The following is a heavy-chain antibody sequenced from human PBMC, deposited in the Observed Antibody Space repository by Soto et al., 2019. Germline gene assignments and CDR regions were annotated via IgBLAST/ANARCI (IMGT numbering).Heavy chain of an antibody. CDR1: GFTFSSYA. V-gene: IGHV3-23*01. D-gene: IGHD5-12*01. Sequence: EVQLLESGGGLVQPGGSLRLSCAASGFTFSSYAMSWVRQAPGKGLEWVSAISGSGGSTYYADSVKGRFTISRDNSKNTLYLQMNSLRAEDTAVYYCAAPGYSGYDDYYYMDVWGKGTTVTVSS. CDR3: AAPGYSGYDDYYYMDV. J-gene: IGHJ6*03. CDR2: ISGSGGST.